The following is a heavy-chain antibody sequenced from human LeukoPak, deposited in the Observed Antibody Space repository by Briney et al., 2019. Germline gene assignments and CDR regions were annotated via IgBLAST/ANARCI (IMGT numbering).Heavy chain of an antibody. CDR1: GGSFSAYY. Sequence: SETVSLTRAVYGGSFSAYYWSWIRQPPGKGLEWIGEINHSGSTNYNPSLKSRVTISIDTSKNQFSLEMSSVTAADTAVYYCARGRGARSSRWHNWFDPWGQGTPVTVSS. J-gene: IGHJ5*02. D-gene: IGHD6-13*01. V-gene: IGHV4-34*01. CDR2: INHSGST. CDR3: ARGRGARSSRWHNWFDP.